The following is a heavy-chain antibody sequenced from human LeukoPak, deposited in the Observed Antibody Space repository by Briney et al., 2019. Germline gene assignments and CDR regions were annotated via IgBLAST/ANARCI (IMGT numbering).Heavy chain of an antibody. Sequence: GASVKVSCKASEYTFTKYSIHWVRQAPGQGLEWMGMINPSDGATTYAQRFQGRVTMTRDMSTTTVYMDLRSLRSEDTAVYFCARAQRGGRSGSLGGLFASYYTYYYMDVWGRGTTVTVSS. J-gene: IGHJ6*03. D-gene: IGHD3-16*01. CDR1: EYTFTKYS. CDR3: ARAQRGGRSGSLGGLFASYYTYYYMDV. V-gene: IGHV1-46*01. CDR2: INPSDGAT.